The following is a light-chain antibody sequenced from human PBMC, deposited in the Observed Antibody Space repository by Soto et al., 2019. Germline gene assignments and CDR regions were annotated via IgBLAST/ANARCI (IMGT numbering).Light chain of an antibody. J-gene: IGKJ3*01. CDR1: QSIKNW. CDR3: QQYNSYSQFT. V-gene: IGKV1-5*03. Sequence: DIQMTQSPSTLSASVGDRVTITCRASQSIKNWLAWYQQKPGEAPKLLIYKASTLESGVPSRFSGSGSGTEFTLPISCLQPDDVATYHCQQYNSYSQFTFGPGTKGDIK. CDR2: KAS.